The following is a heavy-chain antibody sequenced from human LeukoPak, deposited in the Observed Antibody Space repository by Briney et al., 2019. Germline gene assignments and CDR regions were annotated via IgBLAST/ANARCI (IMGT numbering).Heavy chain of an antibody. D-gene: IGHD2-15*01. CDR3: ARDAGGMFVAVVAADFDY. CDR1: GYTFTGYY. CDR2: INPNSGGT. Sequence: ASVKVSCKASGYTFTGYYMHWVRQAPGQGLEWMGWINPNSGGTNYAQKFQGRVTMTRDTSISTAYMELSRLRSDDTAVYYCARDAGGMFVAVVAADFDYLLQGTLVSVSS. J-gene: IGHJ4*02. V-gene: IGHV1-2*02.